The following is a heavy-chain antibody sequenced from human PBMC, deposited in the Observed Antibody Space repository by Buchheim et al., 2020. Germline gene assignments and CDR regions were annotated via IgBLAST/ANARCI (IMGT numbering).Heavy chain of an antibody. Sequence: QVQLQESGPGLVKPSETLSLTCAVSGASVSNISFYWSWIRQPPGKGLEWIGYIYNSGTTNYSPSLKSRITMSVDTSWNKFSLRLRSVTAADTAVYYCAREFGLVREPADSYYYYSLDVWGQGTT. CDR1: GASVSNISFY. J-gene: IGHJ6*02. D-gene: IGHD3/OR15-3a*01. CDR2: IYNSGTT. V-gene: IGHV4-61*01. CDR3: AREFGLVREPADSYYYYSLDV.